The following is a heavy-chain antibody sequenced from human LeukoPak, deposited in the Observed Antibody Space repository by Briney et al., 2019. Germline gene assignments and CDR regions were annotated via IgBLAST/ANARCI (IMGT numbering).Heavy chain of an antibody. CDR3: TTDEGGGSYTRDYYYMDV. V-gene: IGHV3-15*01. CDR2: IKSKTDGGTT. D-gene: IGHD1-26*01. J-gene: IGHJ6*03. Sequence: PGGSLRLSCAASGFTFSNAWMSWVRQAPGKGLEWVGRIKSKTDGGTTDYAAPVKGRFTISRDDSKNTLYLQMNSLKTEDTAVYYCTTDEGGGSYTRDYYYMDVWGKGTTVTVSS. CDR1: GFTFSNAW.